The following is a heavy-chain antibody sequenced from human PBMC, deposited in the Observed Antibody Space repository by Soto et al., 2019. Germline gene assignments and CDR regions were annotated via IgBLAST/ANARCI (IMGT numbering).Heavy chain of an antibody. D-gene: IGHD2-15*01. V-gene: IGHV4-4*07. CDR2: IYTSGST. J-gene: IGHJ6*02. CDR3: AREDIVVVVAAKLYYYYGMDV. CDR1: GGSISSYY. Sequence: NPSETLSLTCTVSGGSISSYYWSWIRQPAGKGLEWIGRIYTSGSTNYNPSLKSRVTMSVDTSKNQFSLKLSSVTAADTAVYYCAREDIVVVVAAKLYYYYGMDVWGQGTTVTVSS.